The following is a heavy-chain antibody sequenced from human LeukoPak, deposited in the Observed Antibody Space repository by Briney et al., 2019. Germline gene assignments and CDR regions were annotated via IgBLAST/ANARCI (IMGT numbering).Heavy chain of an antibody. D-gene: IGHD3-22*01. Sequence: PSETLSLTCAVYGGSFSGYYWSWIRQPPGKGLEWIGEINHSGSTNYNPSLKSRVTISVDTSKNQFSLKLSSVTAADTAVYYCARGRPWMYYHDSSGYKSFDYWGQGTLVTVSS. V-gene: IGHV4-34*01. CDR1: GGSFSGYY. J-gene: IGHJ4*02. CDR3: ARGRPWMYYHDSSGYKSFDY. CDR2: INHSGST.